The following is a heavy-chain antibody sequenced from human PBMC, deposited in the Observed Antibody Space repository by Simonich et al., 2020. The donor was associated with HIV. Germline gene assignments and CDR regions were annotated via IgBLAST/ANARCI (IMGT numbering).Heavy chain of an antibody. CDR3: AREVGYYPPQLEENNAFDI. V-gene: IGHV4-34*01. J-gene: IGHJ3*02. CDR2: ITYSGRT. D-gene: IGHD3-10*01. CDR1: CGSFSGYY. Sequence: QVQLQQWGAGLLKPSEPLSLTCAVYCGSFSGYYWSWIRQPPGKGLEGIGEITYSGRTNYNTSLKRRVTISINTSKKQFSLRLNSVTAADTAVYYCAREVGYYPPQLEENNAFDIWGQGKMVTVSS.